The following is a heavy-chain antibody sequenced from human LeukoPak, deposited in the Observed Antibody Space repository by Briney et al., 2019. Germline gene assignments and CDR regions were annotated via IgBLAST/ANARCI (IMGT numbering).Heavy chain of an antibody. Sequence: SETLSLTCAVYGGSFSGYYWSWIRQPPGKGLEWIGEINHSGSTNYNPSLKSRVTISVDTSKNQFSLKLSSMTAADTAVYYCARGGGTTGGYFDYWGQGTLVTVSS. D-gene: IGHD1-1*01. CDR1: GGSFSGYY. V-gene: IGHV4-34*01. CDR2: INHSGST. J-gene: IGHJ4*02. CDR3: ARGGGTTGGYFDY.